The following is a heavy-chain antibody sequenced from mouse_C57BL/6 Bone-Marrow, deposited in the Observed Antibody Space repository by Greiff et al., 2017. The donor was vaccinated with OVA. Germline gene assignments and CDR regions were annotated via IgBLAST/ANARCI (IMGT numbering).Heavy chain of an antibody. CDR1: GYTFTSYW. J-gene: IGHJ3*01. V-gene: IGHV1-69*01. CDR2: IDPSDSYT. CDR3: ARDGSSYRDWFAD. Sequence: QVQLKQPGAELVMPGASVKLSCKASGYTFTSYWMHWVKQRPGQGLEWIGEIDPSDSYTNYNQKFKGKSTLTVDKSSSTAYMQLSSLTSEDSAVYCGARDGSSYRDWFADWGKGTLVTVSA. D-gene: IGHD1-1*01.